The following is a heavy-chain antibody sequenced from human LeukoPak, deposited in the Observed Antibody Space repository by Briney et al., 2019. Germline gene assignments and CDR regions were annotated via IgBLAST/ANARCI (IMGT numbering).Heavy chain of an antibody. V-gene: IGHV4-39*02. D-gene: IGHD6-13*01. Sequence: SETLSPTCAVSGGSISSSSYYWGWIRQPPGRGLEWIGSVYYSGSTYYNPSLKSRVSISVDTSKNQFSLKLRSVTAADTAVYYCARDYSNIWYYFAYWGQGTLVTVSS. CDR2: VYYSGST. CDR1: GGSISSSSYY. J-gene: IGHJ4*02. CDR3: ARDYSNIWYYFAY.